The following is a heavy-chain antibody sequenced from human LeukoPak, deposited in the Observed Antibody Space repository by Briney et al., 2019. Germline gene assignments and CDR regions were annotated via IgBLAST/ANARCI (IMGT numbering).Heavy chain of an antibody. J-gene: IGHJ6*01. V-gene: IGHV3-48*03. CDR1: GFTFSSYE. CDR3: AKLGITMIGLV. CDR2: ISGNGSTE. D-gene: IGHD3-10*02. Sequence: PGGSLRLSCAASGFTFSSYEMNWVRQAPGKGLEWVSYISGNGSTEYYADSVKGRFTISRDKAKNSLYLQMNSMRADDTAVYYSAKLGITMIGLVWGKGTPGTMSS.